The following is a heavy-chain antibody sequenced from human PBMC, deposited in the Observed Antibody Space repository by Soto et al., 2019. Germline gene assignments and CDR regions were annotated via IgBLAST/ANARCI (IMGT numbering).Heavy chain of an antibody. CDR3: ARGRLFGVVPEVDY. Sequence: QVQLVQSGAEVKKPGASVKVSCKASGYTFTSYDINWVRQATGQGLEWMGWMNPNSGNTGYAQKFQGRVTMTRNTSRSTAYMELSSLRSEDTAVYYCARGRLFGVVPEVDYWGQGSLVTVSS. J-gene: IGHJ4*02. CDR1: GYTFTSYD. CDR2: MNPNSGNT. D-gene: IGHD3-3*01. V-gene: IGHV1-8*01.